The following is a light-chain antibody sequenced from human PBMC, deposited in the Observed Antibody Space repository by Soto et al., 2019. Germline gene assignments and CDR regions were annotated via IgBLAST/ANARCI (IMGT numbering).Light chain of an antibody. J-gene: IGKJ1*01. Sequence: DIQMTQSPSSLSASVGDRVTITCRASQGIRNYLAWYQQKPGKVPKLLLYAASTLQSGVPSRFSGSGSGTDFTLTISSLQAEDVATYYCQKYNSAPWTFGQGTKVEIK. CDR1: QGIRNY. CDR2: AAS. V-gene: IGKV1-27*01. CDR3: QKYNSAPWT.